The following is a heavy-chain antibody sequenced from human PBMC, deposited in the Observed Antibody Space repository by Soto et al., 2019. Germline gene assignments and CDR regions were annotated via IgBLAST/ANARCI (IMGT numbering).Heavy chain of an antibody. J-gene: IGHJ4*01. Sequence: EVQLVESGGGLVQPGGSLRLSCAASGFTFSTYDMQWVRQAPGKGLELVSSISSNGGTTNYAYSVKGRFTISRDNSKGTLYLQMGSLRPEDMAVYYSAREGRSMNGYWGQRTLVAVAS. CDR2: ISSNGGTT. CDR1: GFTFSTYD. CDR3: AREGRSMNGY. V-gene: IGHV3-64*01. D-gene: IGHD3-22*01.